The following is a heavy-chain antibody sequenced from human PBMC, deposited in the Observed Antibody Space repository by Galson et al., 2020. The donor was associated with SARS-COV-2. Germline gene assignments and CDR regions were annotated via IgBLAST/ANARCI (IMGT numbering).Heavy chain of an antibody. D-gene: IGHD3-10*01. V-gene: IGHV3-66*01. CDR1: GFTVSSNY. Sequence: GEPLKISCAASGFTVSSNYMSWVRQAPGKGLEWVSVIYSGGSTYYADSGKGRFTISRDNSKNTLYLQMNSLRAEDTAVYYCARDGGELFFDDWGQGILVTVSS. CDR2: IYSGGST. J-gene: IGHJ4*02. CDR3: ARDGGELFFDD.